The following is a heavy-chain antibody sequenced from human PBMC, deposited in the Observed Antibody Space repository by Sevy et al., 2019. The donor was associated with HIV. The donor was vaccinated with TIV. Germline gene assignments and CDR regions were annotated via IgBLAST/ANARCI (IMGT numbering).Heavy chain of an antibody. CDR2: ISGSGGST. J-gene: IGHJ4*02. CDR1: GFTFSSYA. V-gene: IGHV3-23*01. CDR3: LVVRTKYLMFDY. Sequence: GGSLRLSCAASGFTFSSYAMSWVRQAPGKGLEWVSAISGSGGSTYYADSVKGRFTISRDNSKNTLYLQMNSLRAEDTAVYYCLVVRTKYLMFDYWGQGTLVTVSS. D-gene: IGHD1-1*01.